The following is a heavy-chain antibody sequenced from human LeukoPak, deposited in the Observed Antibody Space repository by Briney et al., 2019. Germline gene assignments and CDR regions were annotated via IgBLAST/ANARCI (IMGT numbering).Heavy chain of an antibody. Sequence: PGGSLRLSCAASGFTFSGSATHWVRQASGKGLEWVGRIRSKANSYATAYAASVKGRFTISRDDSKNTAYLQMNSLKTEDTAVYYCTRRVAVAEGGYYYYYMDVWGKGTTVTVSS. CDR2: IRSKANSYAT. J-gene: IGHJ6*03. V-gene: IGHV3-73*01. CDR1: GFTFSGSA. CDR3: TRRVAVAEGGYYYYYMDV. D-gene: IGHD6-19*01.